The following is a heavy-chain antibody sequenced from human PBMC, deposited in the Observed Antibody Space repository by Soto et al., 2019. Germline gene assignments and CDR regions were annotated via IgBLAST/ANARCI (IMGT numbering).Heavy chain of an antibody. J-gene: IGHJ4*02. CDR3: VRGYGGYNHYFDS. D-gene: IGHD5-12*01. V-gene: IGHV4-59*01. Sequence: PSETLSLTCSVSGGSITGYYWNWVRQPPGKGLEWIGYIYFSGTTNYNPSLKSRLTISVDTSKNQFSLRLSSVTAADTAVYYCVRGYGGYNHYFDSWGQGTLVTV. CDR2: IYFSGTT. CDR1: GGSITGYY.